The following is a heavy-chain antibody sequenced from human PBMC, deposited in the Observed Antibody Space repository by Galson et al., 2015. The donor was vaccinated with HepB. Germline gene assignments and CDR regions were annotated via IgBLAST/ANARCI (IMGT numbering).Heavy chain of an antibody. CDR2: IIPIFGTA. V-gene: IGHV1-69*13. J-gene: IGHJ6*02. CDR1: GGTFSSYA. Sequence: SVKVSCKASGGTFSSYAISWVRQAPGQGLEWMGGIIPIFGTANYAQKFQGRVTITADESTSTAYMELSSLRSEDTAVYYCARDRGGFGTPHYYYGMDVWGQGTTVTVSS. CDR3: ARDRGGFGTPHYYYGMDV. D-gene: IGHD3-10*01.